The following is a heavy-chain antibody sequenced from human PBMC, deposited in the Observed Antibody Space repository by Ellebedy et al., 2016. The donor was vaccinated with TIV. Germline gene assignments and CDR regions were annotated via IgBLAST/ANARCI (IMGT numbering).Heavy chain of an antibody. CDR3: ARSVVGPTTCDY. CDR2: INPNSGAT. V-gene: IGHV1-2*02. D-gene: IGHD1-26*01. CDR1: GYTFTGYY. Sequence: AASVKVSCKASGYTFTGYYMHWVRQAPGQGLEWMGWINPNSGATTYAQKFQGRVTMTRDSSISTAYMELNSLRGDDTALYYCARSVVGPTTCDYWGQGTLVTVSS. J-gene: IGHJ4*02.